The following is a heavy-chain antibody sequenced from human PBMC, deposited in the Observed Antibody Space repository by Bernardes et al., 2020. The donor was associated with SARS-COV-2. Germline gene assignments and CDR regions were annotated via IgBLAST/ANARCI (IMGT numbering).Heavy chain of an antibody. CDR3: ARVAAGYYYQFGMDV. CDR2: IYYRGKT. Sequence: SETLSLNCTVSGGSISSSTFYWGWVRQPPGKGLEWIGSIYYRGKTYYSASLKSRVTISIDTSKNQFSLKLSSVTAADTAVYYCARVAAGYYYQFGMDVWGQGITVTVSS. J-gene: IGHJ6*02. V-gene: IGHV4-39*01. D-gene: IGHD6-19*01. CDR1: GGSISSSTFY.